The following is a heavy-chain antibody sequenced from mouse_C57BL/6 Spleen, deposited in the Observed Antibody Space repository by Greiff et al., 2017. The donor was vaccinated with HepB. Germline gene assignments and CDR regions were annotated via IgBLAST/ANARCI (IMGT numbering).Heavy chain of an antibody. CDR3: ARGLYDGYAYYFDY. D-gene: IGHD2-3*01. CDR2: IHPNSGST. CDR1: GYTFTSYW. J-gene: IGHJ2*01. V-gene: IGHV1-64*01. Sequence: VQLQQPGAELVKPGASVKLSCKASGYTFTSYWMHWVKQRPGQGLEWIGMIHPNSGSTNYNEKFKSKATLTVDKSSSTAYMQLSSLTSEDSAVYYCARGLYDGYAYYFDYWGQGTTLTVSS.